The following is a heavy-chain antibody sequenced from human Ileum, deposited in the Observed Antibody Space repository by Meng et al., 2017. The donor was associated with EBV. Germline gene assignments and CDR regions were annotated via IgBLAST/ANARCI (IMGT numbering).Heavy chain of an antibody. CDR3: ARQGTIKYFQR. CDR2: IYYSGNT. D-gene: IGHD2-8*01. V-gene: IGHV4-39*01. CDR1: GGSFSSGSYY. Sequence: QLPLPEAGPGLVQPSETRSLTCAVSGGSFSSGSYYWGWIRQPPGKGLEWIGSIYYSGNTYYNPSLKSRVTISVDTSKNQFSLKLSSVTAAGTAVYYCARQGTIKYFQRWGQGTLVTVSS. J-gene: IGHJ1*01.